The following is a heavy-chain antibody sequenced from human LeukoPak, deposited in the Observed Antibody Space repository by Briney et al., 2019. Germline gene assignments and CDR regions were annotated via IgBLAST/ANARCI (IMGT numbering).Heavy chain of an antibody. CDR1: GFTFDDYA. J-gene: IGHJ6*03. CDR2: INWNGRIT. CDR3: ARGSVQLWLRDTYYYMDV. V-gene: IGHV3-20*04. Sequence: GGSLRLSCAASGFTFDDYAMNWVRQVPGRGLEWVSGINWNGRITEYADSVKDRSTISRQNTKNSLYLYMNNLGGEDTALYFCARGSVQLWLRDTYYYMDVWGKGTTVTVSS. D-gene: IGHD5-18*01.